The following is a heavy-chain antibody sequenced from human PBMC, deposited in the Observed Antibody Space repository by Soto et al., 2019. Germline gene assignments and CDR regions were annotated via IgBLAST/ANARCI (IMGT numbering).Heavy chain of an antibody. Sequence: SETLSLTCTVSGGSISSSSYYWGWIRQPPGKGLEWIGSIYYSGSTYYNPSLKSRVTISVDTSKNQFSLKLSSVTAADTAVYYCARHIGIYNWFYPWGQGTLVTVSS. CDR1: GGSISSSSYY. V-gene: IGHV4-39*01. D-gene: IGHD3-10*01. CDR2: IYYSGST. J-gene: IGHJ5*02. CDR3: ARHIGIYNWFYP.